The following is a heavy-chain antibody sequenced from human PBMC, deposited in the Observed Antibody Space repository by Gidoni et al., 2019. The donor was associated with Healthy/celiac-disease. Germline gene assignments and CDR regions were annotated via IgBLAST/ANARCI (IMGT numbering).Heavy chain of an antibody. D-gene: IGHD4-17*01. CDR3: AREGDYGDYSGGMDV. CDR1: GYTFTGYY. J-gene: IGHJ6*02. Sequence: QVQLVQSGAEVKKPGASVKVSCKASGYTFTGYYMHWVRQAPGQGLEWMGWINPNSGGINYAQKFQGRVTMTRDTSISTAYMELSRLRSDDTAVYYCAREGDYGDYSGGMDVWGQGTTVTVSS. V-gene: IGHV1-2*02. CDR2: INPNSGGI.